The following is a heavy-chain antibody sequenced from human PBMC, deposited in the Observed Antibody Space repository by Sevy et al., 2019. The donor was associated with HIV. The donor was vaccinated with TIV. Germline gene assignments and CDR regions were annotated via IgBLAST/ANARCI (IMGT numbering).Heavy chain of an antibody. CDR3: AKDRPTPIVVVPAAMGGSGNWFDP. Sequence: GGSLRLSCAASGFTFSSYAMSWVRQAPGKGLEWVSAISGSGGSTYYADSVKGRFTISRDNSKNTLYLQMNSLRAEDTAVYYCAKDRPTPIVVVPAAMGGSGNWFDPWGQRTLVTVSS. CDR1: GFTFSSYA. J-gene: IGHJ5*02. D-gene: IGHD2-2*01. V-gene: IGHV3-23*01. CDR2: ISGSGGST.